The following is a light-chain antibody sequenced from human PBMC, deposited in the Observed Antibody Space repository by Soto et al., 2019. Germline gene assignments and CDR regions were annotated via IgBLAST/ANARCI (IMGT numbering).Light chain of an antibody. CDR1: QSLLHSNGYNY. J-gene: IGKJ1*01. CDR2: LGS. CDR3: MQALHTPPWT. V-gene: IGKV2-28*01. Sequence: DIVMTQSPLSLPVTPGEPASISCRSSQSLLHSNGYNYLDWYLQKPGQSPQLLIYLGSNRASGVPDRFSGSGSGTDFTLKISRVEAEDVGVYYYMQALHTPPWTFGQGTKVEIK.